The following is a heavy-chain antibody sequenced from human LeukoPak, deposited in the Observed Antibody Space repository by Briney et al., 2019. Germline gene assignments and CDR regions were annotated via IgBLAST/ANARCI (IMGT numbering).Heavy chain of an antibody. CDR2: INPSGGST. CDR1: GYTFTSYY. CDR3: VVKDSSGWYGGYFDY. V-gene: IGHV1-46*01. Sequence: ASVKVSCKASGYTFTSYYMHWVRQAPGQGLEWMGIINPSGGSTSYAQKFQGRVTMTRDTSTSTVYMELNSLRSEDTAVYYCVVKDSSGWYGGYFDYWGQGTLVTVSS. J-gene: IGHJ4*02. D-gene: IGHD6-19*01.